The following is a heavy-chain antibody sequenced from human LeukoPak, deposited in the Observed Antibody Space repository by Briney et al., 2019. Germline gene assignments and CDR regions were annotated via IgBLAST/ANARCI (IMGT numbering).Heavy chain of an antibody. V-gene: IGHV4-59*11. CDR3: ARDDRWAFDI. CDR2: IYYSGST. J-gene: IGHJ3*02. D-gene: IGHD5-24*01. Sequence: ASETLSLTCTVSGGSISSHCWSWIRQPPGKGLEWIGYIYYSGSTNYNPSLKSRVTISVDTSKNQFSLKLSSVTAADTAVYYCARDDRWAFDIWGQGTMVTVSS. CDR1: GGSISSHC.